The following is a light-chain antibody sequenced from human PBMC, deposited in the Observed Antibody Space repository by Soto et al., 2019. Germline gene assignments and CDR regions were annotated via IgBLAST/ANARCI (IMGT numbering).Light chain of an antibody. CDR3: QQYETFSGT. J-gene: IGKJ1*01. CDR2: AAS. V-gene: IGKV1-9*01. CDR1: QGIGSH. Sequence: IQLTQSPSSLSASVGDRVTITCRASQGIGSHLAWYQQKPGEAPKLLIFAASTLQSGVPSRFSGSGSGTKFTLTIASLQPDDFATYYCQQYETFSGTFGPGTKVDIK.